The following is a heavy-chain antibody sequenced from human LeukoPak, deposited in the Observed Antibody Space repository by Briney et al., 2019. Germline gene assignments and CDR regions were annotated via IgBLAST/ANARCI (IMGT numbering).Heavy chain of an antibody. CDR2: ISSSGSPI. CDR1: GFTFSSYE. D-gene: IGHD3-10*01. V-gene: IGHV3-48*03. Sequence: GGSLRLSCAASGFTFSSYETNWVRQAPGKGLEWVSYISSSGSPIYYADSVKGRFTISRDNAKNSLFLQMNSLRAEDTAVYYCARDFGSGTYYTLLDYWGQGTLVTVSS. J-gene: IGHJ4*02. CDR3: ARDFGSGTYYTLLDY.